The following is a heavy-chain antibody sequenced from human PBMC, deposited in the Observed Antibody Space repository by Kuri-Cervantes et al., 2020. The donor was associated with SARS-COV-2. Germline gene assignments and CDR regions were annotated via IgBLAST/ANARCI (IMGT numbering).Heavy chain of an antibody. CDR2: INPSGGST. CDR1: GYTFTSYY. D-gene: IGHD3-3*01. J-gene: IGHJ6*02. V-gene: IGHV1-46*01. CDR3: ATVGRPKITIFGVDYYGMEV. Sequence: ASVKVSCKASGYTFTSYYMHWVRQAPGQGLEWMGIINPSGGSTSYAQKFQGRVTMTRDTSTSTVYMELSSLRSEDTAVYYCATVGRPKITIFGVDYYGMEVWGQGTTVTVSS.